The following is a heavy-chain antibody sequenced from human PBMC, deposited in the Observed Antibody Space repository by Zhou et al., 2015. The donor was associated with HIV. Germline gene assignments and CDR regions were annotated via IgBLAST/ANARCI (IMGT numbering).Heavy chain of an antibody. CDR1: GYTFSSYG. V-gene: IGHV1-18*01. CDR2: ISAYNGNT. Sequence: QVQLVQSGAEVKKPGASVKVSCKTSGYTFSSYGVSWVRQAPGQGLQWMGWISAYNGNTNYAQKFQGRVTMTRDRSTTTAYMELRSLRSDDSAMYYCARDRGGATRPDWRYFDLWGRGTQVTVSS. D-gene: IGHD3-16*01. CDR3: ARDRGGATRPDWRYFDL. J-gene: IGHJ2*01.